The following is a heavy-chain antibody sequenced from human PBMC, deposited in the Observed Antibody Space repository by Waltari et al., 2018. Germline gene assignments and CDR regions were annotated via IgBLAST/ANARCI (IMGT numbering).Heavy chain of an antibody. J-gene: IGHJ4*02. CDR1: GFTFSSSS. Sequence: QVQMVESGGGVVQPGRSLRLSCAASGFTFSSSSIPWVRQAPGKGLEWVALMSYDGSSKYYADSVKGRFTVSRDNSKNTVYLQLNSLRVEDTAVYYCAREDICRSTTCYTLDYWGLGTLVTVSS. CDR3: AREDICRSTTCYTLDY. D-gene: IGHD2-2*02. CDR2: MSYDGSSK. V-gene: IGHV3-30*01.